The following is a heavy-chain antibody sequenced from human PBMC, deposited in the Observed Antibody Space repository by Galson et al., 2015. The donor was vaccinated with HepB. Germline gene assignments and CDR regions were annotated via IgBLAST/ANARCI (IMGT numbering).Heavy chain of an antibody. V-gene: IGHV1-24*01. Sequence: SVKVSCKVSGYTLTELSMHWVRQAPGKGLEWMGGFDPEDGETIYAQKFQGRVTMTEDTSTVTAYMELSSLRSEDTAVYYCATGFDFWSGYRTRYFDYWGQGTLVTVSS. J-gene: IGHJ4*02. CDR3: ATGFDFWSGYRTRYFDY. CDR2: FDPEDGET. D-gene: IGHD3-3*01. CDR1: GYTLTELS.